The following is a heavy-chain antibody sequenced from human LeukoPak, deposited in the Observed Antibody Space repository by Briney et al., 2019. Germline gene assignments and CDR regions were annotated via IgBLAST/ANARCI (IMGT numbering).Heavy chain of an antibody. CDR1: GGSISSSSYY. CDR2: INQIGNT. D-gene: IGHD3-16*01. Sequence: PSETLSLTCTVSGGSISSSSYYWSWIRQSPGKGLEWIGEINQIGNTNYIPSLKSRLTISIDTSNNQFSLNLTSVTAADTGVYYCARIRRPLRGYFDHWGQGTLVT. J-gene: IGHJ4*02. V-gene: IGHV4-39*07. CDR3: ARIRRPLRGYFDH.